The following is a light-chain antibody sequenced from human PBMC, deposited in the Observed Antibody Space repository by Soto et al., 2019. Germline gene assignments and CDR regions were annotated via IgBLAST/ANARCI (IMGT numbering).Light chain of an antibody. Sequence: QSVLTQPASVSGSPGQSITISCTGTSSDVGSYNLVSWYQQPPGKPPNLMIYEVSKRPSGVSNRFSGSKSGNTASLTISGLQAEDEADYYCCSYAGSSTVVFGGGTKLTVL. J-gene: IGLJ2*01. CDR3: CSYAGSSTVV. CDR1: SSDVGSYNL. V-gene: IGLV2-23*02. CDR2: EVS.